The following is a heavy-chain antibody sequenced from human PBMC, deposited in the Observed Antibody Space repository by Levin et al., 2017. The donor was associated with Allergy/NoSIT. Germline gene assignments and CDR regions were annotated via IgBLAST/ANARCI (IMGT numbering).Heavy chain of an antibody. CDR1: GYSFTSYW. D-gene: IGHD2-15*01. J-gene: IGHJ6*03. CDR2: IYPGDSDT. V-gene: IGHV5-51*01. CDR3: ARRRTRDYYYYMDV. Sequence: PGGSLRLSCQGSGYSFTSYWIGWVRQMPGKGLEWMGIIYPGDSDTRYSPSFQGQVTISADKSISTAYLQWSSLKAPDTAIYYCARRRTRDYYYYMDVWGKGTTVTVSS.